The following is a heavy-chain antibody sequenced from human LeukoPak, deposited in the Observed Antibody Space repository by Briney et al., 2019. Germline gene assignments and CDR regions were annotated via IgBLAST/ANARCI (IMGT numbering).Heavy chain of an antibody. CDR2: IRKDGSVK. Sequence: QSGGSLRLSCAASGFTFSSYWMTWVRQAPGKGLEWVANIRKDGSVKSYVDSVKGRFTISRDNAKNSLFLQMNNLGAEDTALYYCATDWSPQIAGIHYDAFDIWGQGTMVTVSS. V-gene: IGHV3-7*01. CDR3: ATDWSPQIAGIHYDAFDI. CDR1: GFTFSSYW. J-gene: IGHJ3*02. D-gene: IGHD2-21*01.